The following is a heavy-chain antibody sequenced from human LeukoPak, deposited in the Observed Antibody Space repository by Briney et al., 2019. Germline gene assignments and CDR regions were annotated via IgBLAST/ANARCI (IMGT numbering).Heavy chain of an antibody. J-gene: IGHJ3*02. D-gene: IGHD2-21*01. Sequence: GGSLRLSCAASGFTVSSNYMSWVRQAPGKGLEWVSVIYSGGSTYYADSVKGRFTISRDNAKNSLYLQMNSLRAEDTSLYYCARDWVGISRNAFDIWGQGTMVTVSS. CDR1: GFTVSSNY. CDR3: ARDWVGISRNAFDI. V-gene: IGHV3-53*01. CDR2: IYSGGST.